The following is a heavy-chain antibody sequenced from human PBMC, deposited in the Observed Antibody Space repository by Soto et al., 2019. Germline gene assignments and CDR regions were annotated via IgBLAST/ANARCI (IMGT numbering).Heavy chain of an antibody. CDR2: VYSSGTT. Sequence: GGSLRLSCAASGLAVASNYMSWVRQAPGKGLEWVSIVYSSGTTYYADSVKGRFTFSRDKSKNTIYLQMRNLRAEDTAVYYCARVDTYDYYYSMDVWGQGTTVTVSS. D-gene: IGHD5-18*01. V-gene: IGHV3-53*01. J-gene: IGHJ6*02. CDR3: ARVDTYDYYYSMDV. CDR1: GLAVASNY.